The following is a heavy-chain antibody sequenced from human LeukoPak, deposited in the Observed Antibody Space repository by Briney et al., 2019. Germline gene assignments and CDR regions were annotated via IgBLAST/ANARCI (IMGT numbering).Heavy chain of an antibody. CDR2: IIPILGIA. V-gene: IGHV1-69*04. CDR1: GGTFSSYA. CDR3: ARELYGTRGAFDI. Sequence: GASVKVSCKASGGTFSSYAISWVRQAPGQGLEWMGRIIPILGIANYAQKFQGRVTITADKSTSTAYMELSSLRSEDTAVYYCARELYGTRGAFDIWGQGTMVTVSS. J-gene: IGHJ3*02. D-gene: IGHD2-8*01.